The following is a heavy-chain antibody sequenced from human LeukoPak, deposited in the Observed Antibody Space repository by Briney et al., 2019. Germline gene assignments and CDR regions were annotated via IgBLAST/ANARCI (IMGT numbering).Heavy chain of an antibody. J-gene: IGHJ5*02. Sequence: SETLSLTCTVSGGSISSYYWSWIRQPPGKGLEWIGYIYYSGSTNYNPSLKSRVTISVDTSKNQFSLKLSSVTAADTAVYYCARSARVDYYGSGSYRTYNWFDPWGQGTLVTVSS. CDR3: ARSARVDYYGSGSYRTYNWFDP. D-gene: IGHD3-10*01. V-gene: IGHV4-59*01. CDR2: IYYSGST. CDR1: GGSISSYY.